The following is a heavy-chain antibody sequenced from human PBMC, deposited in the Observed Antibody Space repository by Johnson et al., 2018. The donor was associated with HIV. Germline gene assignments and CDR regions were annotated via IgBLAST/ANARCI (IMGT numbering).Heavy chain of an antibody. CDR3: AKMEFDYSNYAAPLSLHDAFDI. Sequence: QEQLVESGGGVVQPGGSLRLSCAASGFTFSSYGMHWVRQAPGKGLEWVAFIRYDGSNKYYADSVKGRFTISRDNSKNTLYLQMNSLRAEDTAVYYCAKMEFDYSNYAAPLSLHDAFDIWGQGTMVTVSS. D-gene: IGHD4-11*01. V-gene: IGHV3-30*02. J-gene: IGHJ3*02. CDR2: IRYDGSNK. CDR1: GFTFSSYG.